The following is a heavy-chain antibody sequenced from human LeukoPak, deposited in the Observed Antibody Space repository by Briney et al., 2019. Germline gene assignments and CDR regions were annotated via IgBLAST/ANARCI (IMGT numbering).Heavy chain of an antibody. V-gene: IGHV3-7*01. J-gene: IGHJ4*02. Sequence: GGSLRLSCAASGFTFTTYWMSWVRQFPGKGLEWVANINQDGTEKYYVDSVKGRFTIARDNAKNSLYLQMNSLRVEDTAIYYCVKVAKYYYGSETYYFFEHWGQGTPVTASS. CDR2: INQDGTEK. CDR1: GFTFTTYW. D-gene: IGHD3-10*01. CDR3: VKVAKYYYGSETYYFFEH.